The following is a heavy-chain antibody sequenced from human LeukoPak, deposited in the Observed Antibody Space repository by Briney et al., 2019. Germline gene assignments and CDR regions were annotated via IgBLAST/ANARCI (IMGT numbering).Heavy chain of an antibody. J-gene: IGHJ4*02. Sequence: GGSLRLSCAASGFTFSSYGMHWVRQAPGKGLEWVAVIWYDGSNKYYADSEKGRFTISRDNSKNTLYLQMNSLRAEDTAVYYCARASDLTGFDYWGQGTLVTVSS. D-gene: IGHD1-14*01. CDR2: IWYDGSNK. V-gene: IGHV3-33*01. CDR3: ARASDLTGFDY. CDR1: GFTFSSYG.